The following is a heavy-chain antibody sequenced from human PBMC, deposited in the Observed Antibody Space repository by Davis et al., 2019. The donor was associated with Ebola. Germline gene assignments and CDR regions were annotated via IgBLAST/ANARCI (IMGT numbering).Heavy chain of an antibody. CDR2: INPNSGGT. CDR3: AREPTNYYYGMDV. V-gene: IGHV1-2*06. Sequence: ASVTVSCKASGYTFPVYYMHWVRQAPGQGLEWMGRINPNSGGTAYAQKFLGRVTMTRDTSISTAYMELSRLRSDDTAVYYCAREPTNYYYGMDVWGKGTTVTVSS. J-gene: IGHJ6*04. CDR1: GYTFPVYY.